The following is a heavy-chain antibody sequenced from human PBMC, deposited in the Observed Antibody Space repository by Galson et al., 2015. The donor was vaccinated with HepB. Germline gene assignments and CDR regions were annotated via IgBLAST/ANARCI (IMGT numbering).Heavy chain of an antibody. V-gene: IGHV3-30-3*01. CDR2: ISYDGSNK. J-gene: IGHJ2*01. D-gene: IGHD2-2*01. CDR1: GFTFSSYA. Sequence: SLRLSCAASGFTFSSYAMHWVRQAPGKGLEWVAVISYDGSNKYYADSVKGRFTISRDNSKNTLYLQMNSLRAEDTAVYYCARAHCSSSSCYLVWYFDLWGRGTLVTVSS. CDR3: ARAHCSSSSCYLVWYFDL.